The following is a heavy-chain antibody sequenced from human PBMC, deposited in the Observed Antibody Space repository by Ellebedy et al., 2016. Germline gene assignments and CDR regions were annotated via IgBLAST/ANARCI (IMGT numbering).Heavy chain of an antibody. J-gene: IGHJ6*03. CDR2: MNPNSGNT. CDR3: ARVGQTFYYMDV. Sequence: ASVKVSXKASGYTFTSYDINWVRQATGQGLEWMGWMNPNSGNTGYAQKFQGRVTMTRNTSISTAYMELSSLRSEDTAVYYCARVGQTFYYMDVWGKGTTVTVSS. V-gene: IGHV1-8*01. CDR1: GYTFTSYD.